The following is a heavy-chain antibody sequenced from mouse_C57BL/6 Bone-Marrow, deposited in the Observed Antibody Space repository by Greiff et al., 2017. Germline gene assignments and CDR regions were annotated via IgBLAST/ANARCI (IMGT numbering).Heavy chain of an antibody. CDR3: ARGGLPLYRYFDV. D-gene: IGHD2-4*01. V-gene: IGHV14-2*01. J-gene: IGHJ1*03. CDR1: GFNIKDYS. Sequence: EVQLQQSGAELVKPGASVKLSCTASGFNIKDYSMHWVKQRPEQGLEWIGRIAPEDGETKYAPKFQGKATITAYTSSNTAYLQHSSLTSEDTTVYYCARGGLPLYRYFDVWGTGTTVTVSS. CDR2: IAPEDGET.